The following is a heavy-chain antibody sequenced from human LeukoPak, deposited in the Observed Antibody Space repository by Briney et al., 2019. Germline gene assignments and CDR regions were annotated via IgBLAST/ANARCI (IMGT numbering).Heavy chain of an antibody. D-gene: IGHD2-21*02. CDR1: GFTFSSYW. J-gene: IGHJ6*03. CDR2: IKQDGSEK. Sequence: GGSLRLSCAASGFTFSSYWMSWVRQAPGKGLEWVANIKQDGSEKYYVDSVKGRFTISRDNAKNPLYLQMNSLRAEDTAVYYCARDGVTAIDYYYYYMDVWGKGTTVTVSS. CDR3: ARDGVTAIDYYYYYMDV. V-gene: IGHV3-7*01.